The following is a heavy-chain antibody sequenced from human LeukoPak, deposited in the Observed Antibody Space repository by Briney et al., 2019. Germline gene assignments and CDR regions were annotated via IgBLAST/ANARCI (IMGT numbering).Heavy chain of an antibody. CDR3: ARATYYYYGMDV. V-gene: IGHV4-30-4*01. Sequence: MPSETLSLTCTVSGAPINSDDFYWSWIRQPPGKGLEWIGYISYRGSTYYNPSLKSRLTISIDTSKSQFSLKLNSVTAADTAVYFCARATYYYYGMDVWGQGTTVTVSS. CDR2: ISYRGST. J-gene: IGHJ6*02. CDR1: GAPINSDDFY.